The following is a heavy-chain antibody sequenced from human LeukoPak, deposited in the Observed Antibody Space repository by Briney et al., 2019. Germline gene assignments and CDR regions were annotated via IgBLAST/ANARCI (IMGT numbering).Heavy chain of an antibody. CDR2: IYYSGST. Sequence: SETLSLTCTVSVGSISSYYWSWIRQPPGRGLEWIGYIYYSGSTNYNPSLKSRVTISVDTSKNQFSLKLSSVTAADTAVYYCARGGLLWFGELSYGMDVWGKGTTVTVS. CDR3: ARGGLLWFGELSYGMDV. V-gene: IGHV4-59*01. CDR1: VGSISSYY. J-gene: IGHJ6*04. D-gene: IGHD3-10*01.